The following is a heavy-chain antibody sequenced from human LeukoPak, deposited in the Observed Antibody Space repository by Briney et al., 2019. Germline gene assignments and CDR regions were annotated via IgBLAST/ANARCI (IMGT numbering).Heavy chain of an antibody. D-gene: IGHD3-10*01. V-gene: IGHV4-39*07. Sequence: PSETLSLTCTVSGGSISSSSYYWGWIRQPPGKGLEWIGSIYYSGSTYYNPSLKSRVSISVDTSKNQFSLKLSSVTAADTAVYYCARDRFLWLGESLPTKPKGLFDYWGQGTLVTVSS. J-gene: IGHJ4*02. CDR2: IYYSGST. CDR3: ARDRFLWLGESLPTKPKGLFDY. CDR1: GGSISSSSYY.